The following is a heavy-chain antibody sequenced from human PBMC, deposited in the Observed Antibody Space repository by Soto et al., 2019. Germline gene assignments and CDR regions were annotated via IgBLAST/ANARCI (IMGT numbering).Heavy chain of an antibody. CDR3: AHKGGRGAAMDV. CDR1: GFSLSTSAEG. V-gene: IGHV2-5*02. D-gene: IGHD2-15*01. Sequence: QITLKESGPTLVKPTQTLTLTCTFSGFSLSTSAEGVAWIRQPPGKALEWLALIYWDDDERYSSFLKSRLTIAKDPSENQVVLTMTNLDPVDTATYFCAHKGGRGAAMDVWGQGTTVTVSS. J-gene: IGHJ6*02. CDR2: IYWDDDE.